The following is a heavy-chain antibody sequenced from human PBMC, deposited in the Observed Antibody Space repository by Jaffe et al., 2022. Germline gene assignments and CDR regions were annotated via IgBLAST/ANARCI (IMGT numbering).Heavy chain of an antibody. CDR2: IKQDGSEK. Sequence: VQLVESGGGLVQPGGSLRLSCAASGFTFNYYWMNWVRQAPGKGLEWVASIKQDGSEKFYVDSVRGRFTISRDNTNNSLHLQMNSLRAEDTAVYYCARMYYYGSGTYYNYYFDFWGQGTLVTVSS. J-gene: IGHJ4*02. CDR1: GFTFNYYW. D-gene: IGHD3-10*01. CDR3: ARMYYYGSGTYYNYYFDF. V-gene: IGHV3-7*01.